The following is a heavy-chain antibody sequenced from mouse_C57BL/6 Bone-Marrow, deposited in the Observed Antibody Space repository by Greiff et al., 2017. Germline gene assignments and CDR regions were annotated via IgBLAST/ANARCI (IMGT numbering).Heavy chain of an antibody. D-gene: IGHD1-1*01. J-gene: IGHJ1*03. Sequence: DVMLVEPGGGLVKPGGSLKLSCAASGFTFSSYTMSWVRQTPEKRLQWVAAISGGGGNTYYPDSVKGRFTISRDNDTNTLYLQMSSLRSEDTSLYYCSRQVTTVLATKYFDVWGTGTTVTVSS. CDR2: ISGGGGNT. CDR3: SRQVTTVLATKYFDV. CDR1: GFTFSSYT. V-gene: IGHV5-9*01.